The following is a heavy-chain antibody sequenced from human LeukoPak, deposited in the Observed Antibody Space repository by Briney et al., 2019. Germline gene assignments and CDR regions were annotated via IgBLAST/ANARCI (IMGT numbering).Heavy chain of an antibody. CDR2: ISDSGGNT. J-gene: IGHJ4*02. Sequence: GGSLRLSCAASGFTFSSHAMGWVRQAPGKGLDWVPAISDSGGNTYSADSVKGRFTISRDNFKNTVYLQMNNLGAGDTALYYCARRSGGNSGPFDYWGQGTLVAVSS. CDR3: ARRSGGNSGPFDY. CDR1: GFTFSSHA. V-gene: IGHV3-23*01. D-gene: IGHD4-23*01.